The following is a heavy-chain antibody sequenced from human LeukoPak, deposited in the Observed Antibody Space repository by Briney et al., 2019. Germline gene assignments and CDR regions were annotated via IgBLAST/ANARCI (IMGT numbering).Heavy chain of an antibody. D-gene: IGHD3-3*01. J-gene: IGHJ6*03. CDR2: IKEDGSQK. CDR1: GFTLRNHW. V-gene: IGHV3-7*01. Sequence: GGALRLSCAASGFTLRNHWMSWVRQAPRKGREWVANIKEDGSQKYSVESVRGRFTISRHNAKNSLYLQLNRLRGEETAVYYCARDRASDFWSGYYTPYYYMDVWGKGTTVTVSS. CDR3: ARDRASDFWSGYYTPYYYMDV.